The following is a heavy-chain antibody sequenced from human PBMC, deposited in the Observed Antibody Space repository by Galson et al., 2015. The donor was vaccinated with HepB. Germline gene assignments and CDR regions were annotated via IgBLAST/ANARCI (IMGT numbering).Heavy chain of an antibody. CDR3: AAGGYSGNDPPDGMDV. CDR2: IVVGSGNT. Sequence: SVKVSCKASGFTFTSSAMQWVRQARGQRLEWIGWIVVGSGNTNYAQKFQERVTITRDMSTSTAYMELSSLRSEDTAVYYCAAGGYSGNDPPDGMDVWGQGTTVTVSS. J-gene: IGHJ6*02. V-gene: IGHV1-58*02. CDR1: GFTFTSSA. D-gene: IGHD5-12*01.